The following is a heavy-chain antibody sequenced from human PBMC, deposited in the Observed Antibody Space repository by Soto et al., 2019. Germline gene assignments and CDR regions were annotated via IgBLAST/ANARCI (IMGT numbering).Heavy chain of an antibody. D-gene: IGHD6-13*01. CDR2: ISYDGSNK. CDR1: GFTFSSYG. Sequence: QVQLVESGGGVVQPGRSLRLSCAASGFTFSSYGMHWVRQAPGKGLEWVAVISYDGSNKYYADSVKGRFTISRDNSKNTLYTQMNSPRAEDTAVYYCAKGSIAAAALDYWGQGTLVTVSS. J-gene: IGHJ4*02. V-gene: IGHV3-30*18. CDR3: AKGSIAAAALDY.